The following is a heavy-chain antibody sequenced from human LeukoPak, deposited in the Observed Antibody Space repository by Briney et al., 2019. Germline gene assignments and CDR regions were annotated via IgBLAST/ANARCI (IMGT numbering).Heavy chain of an antibody. V-gene: IGHV1-18*01. CDR3: AREQQLVPFDYYGMDG. CDR2: ISAYNGNT. CDR1: GYTFTSYS. J-gene: IGHJ6*02. D-gene: IGHD6-13*01. Sequence: ASMKASCKADGYTFTSYSISWERQPPGQGLEWMGWISAYNGNTNYAQNLQSRVTMTTDTSTSTAYMELRSLRSDDTAVYYCAREQQLVPFDYYGMDGWGQGTTVTVSS.